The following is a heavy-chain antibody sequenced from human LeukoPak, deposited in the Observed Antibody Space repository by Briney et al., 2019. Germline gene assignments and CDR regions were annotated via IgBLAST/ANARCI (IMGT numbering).Heavy chain of an antibody. CDR2: ISSSSSTI. D-gene: IGHD5-12*01. CDR3: ARDKGYGYGDH. J-gene: IGHJ4*02. CDR1: GFTFSSYS. V-gene: IGHV3-48*01. Sequence: GGSLRLSCAASGFTFSSYSMNWVRQAPGKGLEWVSYISSSSSTIYYADSVKGRFTISRDNAKNSLYLQMNSLRAEDTAVYYCARDKGYGYGDHWGQGTLVTVSS.